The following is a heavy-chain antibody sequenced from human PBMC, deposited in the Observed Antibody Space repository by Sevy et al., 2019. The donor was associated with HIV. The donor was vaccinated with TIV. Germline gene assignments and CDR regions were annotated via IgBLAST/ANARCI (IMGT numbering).Heavy chain of an antibody. CDR1: GDSVSGNSAA. CDR2: TYYRSKWYN. J-gene: IGHJ5*02. Sequence: KQSQTLSLTCAISGDSVSGNSAAWNWIRQSPSRGLEWLGRTYYRSKWYNDYAVSVKSRITINPDTSKNQFSLQLNSVTPEDTAVYYCARDLWQAYCGGDCYSNRFDPWGQGTLVTVSS. CDR3: ARDLWQAYCGGDCYSNRFDP. V-gene: IGHV6-1*01. D-gene: IGHD2-21*02.